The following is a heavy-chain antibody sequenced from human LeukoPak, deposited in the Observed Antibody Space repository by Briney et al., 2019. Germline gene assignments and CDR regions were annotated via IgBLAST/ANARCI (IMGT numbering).Heavy chain of an antibody. CDR3: ARGFERDYYDASGYYSVD. V-gene: IGHV1-18*01. CDR1: GYTFTSYG. J-gene: IGHJ4*02. Sequence: ASVTVSCKSSGYTFTSYGISWVRQAPGQGLEWMGWISAYNGNTNYAQKLQGRVTMTTDTSTSTAYMELRSLRSDDTAVYFCARGFERDYYDASGYYSVDWGQGTLVTVSS. D-gene: IGHD3-22*01. CDR2: ISAYNGNT.